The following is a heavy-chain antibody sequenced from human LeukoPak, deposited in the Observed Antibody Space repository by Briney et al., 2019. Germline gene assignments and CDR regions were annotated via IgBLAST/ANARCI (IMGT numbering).Heavy chain of an antibody. CDR1: GGSISFSTYY. CDR2: IYYSGNT. V-gene: IGHV4-39*07. D-gene: IGHD3-10*01. Sequence: TSETLSLTCTVSGGSISFSTYYWGWIRQPPGKGLDWIGSIYYSGNTYYNPSLKSRVTISVDKSKNQFSLKLSSVTAADTAVYFCARHGIIYGSGTNFDYWGQGTLVTVPS. J-gene: IGHJ4*02. CDR3: ARHGIIYGSGTNFDY.